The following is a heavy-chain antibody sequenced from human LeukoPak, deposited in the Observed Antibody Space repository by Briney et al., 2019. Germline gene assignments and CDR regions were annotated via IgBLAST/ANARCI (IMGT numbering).Heavy chain of an antibody. Sequence: SETLSLTCTVSGDSISSAGYRWSWIRQPAGKGLEWIGHIYTGGSTNYNPSFQSRLTLSIDTSRNQFSLKLGSVTAADTAVYFCARDVRFYDSGGYPKGYNWFDPWGQGTLVTVSS. CDR3: ARDVRFYDSGGYPKGYNWFDP. CDR2: IYTGGST. J-gene: IGHJ5*02. D-gene: IGHD3-22*01. V-gene: IGHV4-61*09. CDR1: GDSISSAGYR.